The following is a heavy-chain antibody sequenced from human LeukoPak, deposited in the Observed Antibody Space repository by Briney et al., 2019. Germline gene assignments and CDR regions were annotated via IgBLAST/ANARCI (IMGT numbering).Heavy chain of an antibody. D-gene: IGHD3-22*01. J-gene: IGHJ4*02. CDR1: GFTFSSYD. CDR2: FSSGGSST. V-gene: IGHV3-23*01. Sequence: GGSLRLSCAASGFTFSSYDMSWVRQAPGKGLEWVSTFSSGGSSTYYADSVKGRFTISRDNSKNTLYLQMNSLRAEDTAVYYCAREYGVITGFDYWGQGTLVTVSS. CDR3: AREYGVITGFDY.